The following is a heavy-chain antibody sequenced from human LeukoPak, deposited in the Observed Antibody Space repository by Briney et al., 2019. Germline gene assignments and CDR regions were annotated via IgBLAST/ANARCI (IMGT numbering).Heavy chain of an antibody. CDR1: GYTFTSYY. D-gene: IGHD6-13*01. V-gene: IGHV1-46*01. CDR3: ARAPSGQLANYYYYYMDV. J-gene: IGHJ6*03. CDR2: INPSGGST. Sequence: ASVKVSCKASGYTFTSYYMHWVRQAPGQGLEWMGIINPSGGSTSYAQKFQGRVTMTRDMSTSTVYMELSSLRSEDTAVYYCARAPSGQLANYYYYYMDVWGKGTTVTISS.